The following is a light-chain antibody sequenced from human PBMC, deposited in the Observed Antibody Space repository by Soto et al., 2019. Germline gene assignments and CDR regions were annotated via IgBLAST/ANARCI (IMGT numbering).Light chain of an antibody. CDR1: QSVRDNY. Sequence: EIVLTHSPGTVSLSPGERATLSCRASQSVRDNYLAWYQQKPGQAPSLLIFDTSRRATGIPDRFTGSGSGTDFALTISRXEPQDIAVYFCQQYGSSPGTFGQGTKVDIK. V-gene: IGKV3-20*01. CDR2: DTS. J-gene: IGKJ1*01. CDR3: QQYGSSPGT.